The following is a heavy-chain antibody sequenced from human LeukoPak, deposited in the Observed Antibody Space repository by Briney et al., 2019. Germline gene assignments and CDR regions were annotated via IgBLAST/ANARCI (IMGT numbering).Heavy chain of an antibody. J-gene: IGHJ5*02. V-gene: IGHV4-39*01. Sequence: PSETLSLTCTVSGASISRSNYYWGWIRQPPGRGLEWIGSVYYSGSTYYNPSLKSRVTMSVDTSKNQFSLKLSSVTASDTAVYYCARHSLGYNWFDPWGQGTLVTVSS. CDR1: GASISRSNYY. CDR3: ARHSLGYNWFDP. D-gene: IGHD3-16*01. CDR2: VYYSGST.